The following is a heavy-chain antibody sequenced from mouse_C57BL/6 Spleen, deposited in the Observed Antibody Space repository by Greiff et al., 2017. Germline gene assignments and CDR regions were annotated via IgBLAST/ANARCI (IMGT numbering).Heavy chain of an antibody. V-gene: IGHV14-4*01. D-gene: IGHD2-2*01. J-gene: IGHJ4*01. CDR1: GFNIKDDY. CDR3: TTSYGYYYARDY. CDR2: IDPENGDT. Sequence: VQLKQSGAELVRPGASVKLSCTASGFNIKDDYMHWVKQRPEQGLEWIGWIDPENGDTEYASKFQGKATITADTSSNTAYLQLSSLTSEDTAVYYCTTSYGYYYARDYWGQGTSGTVSS.